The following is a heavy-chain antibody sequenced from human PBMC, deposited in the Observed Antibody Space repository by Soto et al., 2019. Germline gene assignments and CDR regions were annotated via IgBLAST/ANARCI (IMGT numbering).Heavy chain of an antibody. CDR3: AREPEGIAAAGAYYYYGMDV. V-gene: IGHV1-2*04. D-gene: IGHD6-13*01. Sequence: QVQLVQSGAEVKKPGASVKVSCKASGYTFTGYYMHWVRQAPGQGLEWMGWINPNSGGTNYAQKFQGWVAMTRDTSISTAYMELSRLRSDDTAVYYCAREPEGIAAAGAYYYYGMDVWGQGTTVTVSS. CDR2: INPNSGGT. CDR1: GYTFTGYY. J-gene: IGHJ6*02.